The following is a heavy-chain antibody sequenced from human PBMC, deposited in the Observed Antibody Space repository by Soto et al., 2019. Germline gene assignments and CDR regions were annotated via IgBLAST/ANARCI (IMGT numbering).Heavy chain of an antibody. CDR2: IRGSGDKT. Sequence: EGELLESGGGVVQPGRSLRLSCAASGFSFRNYDMSWVRQAPGKGLEWVSTIRGSGDKTYYADSVKGRFTISRDNSKDPLSLQMDSLRAEDTALYYCAKVGYSVGAQNIWGQGTMVTVSS. D-gene: IGHD5-18*01. CDR3: AKVGYSVGAQNI. J-gene: IGHJ3*02. V-gene: IGHV3-23*01. CDR1: GFSFRNYD.